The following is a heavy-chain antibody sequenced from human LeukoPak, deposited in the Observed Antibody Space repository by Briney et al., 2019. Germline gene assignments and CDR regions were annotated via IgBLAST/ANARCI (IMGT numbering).Heavy chain of an antibody. CDR2: INPNSGNT. CDR1: GYTLTGYY. CDR3: AREYSWYYFDY. D-gene: IGHD6-6*01. V-gene: IGHV1-8*02. Sequence: ASVKLSCKASGYTLTGYYMHWVRQAPGQGLEWMGWINPNSGNTGYAQKFQGRVTMTRNISISTAYMELSSLRSEDTAVYYCAREYSWYYFDYWGQGTLVTVSS. J-gene: IGHJ4*02.